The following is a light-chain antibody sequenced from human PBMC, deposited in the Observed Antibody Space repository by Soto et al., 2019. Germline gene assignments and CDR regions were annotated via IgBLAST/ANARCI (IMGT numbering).Light chain of an antibody. CDR3: SSYTSSSTYG. CDR1: SGDVGGYNY. V-gene: IGLV2-14*01. Sequence: QSALTQPASVSGSPGQSITISCTGTSGDVGGYNYVSWYQQHPGKATKLMIYDVSNRPSGVSNRFSGSKSGNTASLTFSGLQAEDEADYCCSSYTSSSTYGFGTGTKITVL. J-gene: IGLJ1*01. CDR2: DVS.